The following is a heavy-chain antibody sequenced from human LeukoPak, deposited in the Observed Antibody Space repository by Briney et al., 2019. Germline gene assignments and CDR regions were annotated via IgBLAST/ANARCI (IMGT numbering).Heavy chain of an antibody. V-gene: IGHV4-4*07. Sequence: SETLSLTCTVSGYFISSGYYWGWIRQPAGKGLEWIGRIYTSGSTNYNPSLKSRVTMSVDTSKNQFSLKLSSVTAADTAVYYCARCHTIFGVVIRGGAFDIWGQGTMVTVSS. CDR3: ARCHTIFGVVIRGGAFDI. CDR2: IYTSGST. CDR1: GYFISSGYY. D-gene: IGHD3-3*01. J-gene: IGHJ3*02.